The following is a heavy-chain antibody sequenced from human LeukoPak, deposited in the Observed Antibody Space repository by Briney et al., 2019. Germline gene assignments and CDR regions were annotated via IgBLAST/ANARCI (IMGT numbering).Heavy chain of an antibody. V-gene: IGHV4-59*08. CDR1: GGPISSYY. CDR3: ASGRGDGYDFDY. CDR2: IYYSGST. D-gene: IGHD5-24*01. J-gene: IGHJ4*02. Sequence: PSETLSLTCTVSGGPISSYYWSWTRQPPGKGLEGIGYIYYSGSTNYNPSLKSRVTMSVDTSKKQFSLKLSSVTAADTAVYYCASGRGDGYDFDYWGQGTLLTVSS.